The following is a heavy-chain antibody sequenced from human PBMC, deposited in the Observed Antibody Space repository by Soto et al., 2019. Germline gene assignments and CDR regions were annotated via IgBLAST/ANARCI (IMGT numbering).Heavy chain of an antibody. CDR1: GFTFSGYG. V-gene: IGHV3-33*01. D-gene: IGHD1-26*01. Sequence: QPGGSLRLSCATSGFTFSGYGMHWVRQAPGKGLEWVGIIWYDGNNKYYADSVKGRFTISRDNSKNTLYLQMNSLRAEDTALYYCARGVGYSGSYYMSYWGQGTLVTVS. CDR3: ARGVGYSGSYYMSY. CDR2: IWYDGNNK. J-gene: IGHJ4*02.